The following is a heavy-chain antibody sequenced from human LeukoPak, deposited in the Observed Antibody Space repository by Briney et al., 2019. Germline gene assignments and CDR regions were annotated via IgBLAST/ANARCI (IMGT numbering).Heavy chain of an antibody. Sequence: GGSLRLSCAASGFTFSSYWMNWVRQAPGKGLEWVANIKQDGSERNYVDSVKGRFTISRDNAKNSLYLQMNSLRAEDTAVYYCMVTTRSGPFDYWGQGALVTVSS. V-gene: IGHV3-7*01. CDR3: MVTTRSGPFDY. CDR1: GFTFSSYW. CDR2: IKQDGSER. D-gene: IGHD4-17*01. J-gene: IGHJ4*02.